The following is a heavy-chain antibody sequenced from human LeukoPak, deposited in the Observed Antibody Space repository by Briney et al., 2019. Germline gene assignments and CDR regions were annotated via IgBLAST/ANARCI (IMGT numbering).Heavy chain of an antibody. CDR1: GFTFSSYG. J-gene: IGHJ6*04. CDR3: AKDIDIVVVPAAIIRYGMDV. CDR2: ISYDGSNK. D-gene: IGHD2-2*01. V-gene: IGHV3-30*18. Sequence: PGGSLRLSCAASGFTFSSYGMHWVRQAPGKGLEWVAVISYDGSNKYYADSVKGRFTISRDNSKNTLYLQVNSLRAEDTAVYYCAKDIDIVVVPAAIIRYGMDVWGKGTTVTVSS.